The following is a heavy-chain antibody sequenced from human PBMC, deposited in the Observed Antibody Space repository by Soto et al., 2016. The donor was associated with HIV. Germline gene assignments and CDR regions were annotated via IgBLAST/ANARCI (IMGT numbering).Heavy chain of an antibody. CDR1: GGSFSGYS. CDR3: ARGVGLRGSFSXTT. Sequence: QVQLQQWGAGLLKPSETLSLTCAVYGGSFSGYSWTWIRQPPGKGLAWIGEINHRGSTKYSPSLKSRVTISLDTSKNQYSLKLNSVTAADTAVYYCARGVGLRGSFSXTTWGQGNPGHRLL. J-gene: IGHJ4*01. V-gene: IGHV4-34*02. CDR2: INHRGST. D-gene: IGHD3-10*01.